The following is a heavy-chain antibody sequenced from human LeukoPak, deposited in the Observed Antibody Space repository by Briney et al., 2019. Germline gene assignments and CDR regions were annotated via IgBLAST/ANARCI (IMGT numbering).Heavy chain of an antibody. CDR2: IDPSDSYT. J-gene: IGHJ4*02. Sequence: GESLKISCKGSGYSFTSYWISWVRQMPGKGLEWMGRIDPSDSYTNYSPSFQGHVTISADKSISTAHLQWSSLKASDTAMYYCARLSIDYGGNSGDFDYWGQGTLVTVSS. V-gene: IGHV5-10-1*01. CDR1: GYSFTSYW. D-gene: IGHD4-23*01. CDR3: ARLSIDYGGNSGDFDY.